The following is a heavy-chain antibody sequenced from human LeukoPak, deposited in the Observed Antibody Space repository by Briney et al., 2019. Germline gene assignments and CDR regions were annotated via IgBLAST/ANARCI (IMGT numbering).Heavy chain of an antibody. V-gene: IGHV4-59*01. Sequence: SDTLSLTCTVSGGSISPYYWSWIRQPPGKGLEWIGYVYYTGSTDYNPSLKSRVTISVDTSKNQFSLKLSSVAAADTAVYYCVRDRHWTNDWVFDYWGQGTLVTVSS. CDR3: VRDRHWTNDWVFDY. CDR1: GGSISPYY. D-gene: IGHD1/OR15-1a*01. CDR2: VYYTGST. J-gene: IGHJ4*02.